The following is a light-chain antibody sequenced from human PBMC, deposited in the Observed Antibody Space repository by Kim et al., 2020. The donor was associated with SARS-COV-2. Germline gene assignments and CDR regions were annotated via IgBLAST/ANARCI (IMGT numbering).Light chain of an antibody. CDR1: QAIRND. CDR3: LQDGTYPHT. V-gene: IGKV1-17*01. J-gene: IGKJ4*01. Sequence: DIQMTQSPSSLSASVGDRVTITCRASQAIRNDLSWFQQNPGKAPKRLIFAASNLQSRVPSRFSASVSGTEFTLTISSLQPEDFATYYCLQDGTYPHTFGGGTKVDIK. CDR2: AAS.